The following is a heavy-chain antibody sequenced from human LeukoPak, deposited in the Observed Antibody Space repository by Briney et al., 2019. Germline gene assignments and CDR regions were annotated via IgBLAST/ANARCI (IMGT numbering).Heavy chain of an antibody. CDR1: GFTVSSYS. CDR3: ATILYG. V-gene: IGHV3-53*01. D-gene: IGHD2-2*02. Sequence: PGGSLRLFCAASGFTVSSYSVNLVRQAPGKGLECVATFSSDGRTSYAESVMGLFTISRDTSQNTVFHQMNNLRDEDTALYYCATILYGWGQGTLVTVSS. CDR2: FSSDGRT. J-gene: IGHJ1*01.